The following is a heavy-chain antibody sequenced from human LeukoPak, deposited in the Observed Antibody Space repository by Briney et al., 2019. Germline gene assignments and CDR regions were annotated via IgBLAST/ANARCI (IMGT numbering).Heavy chain of an antibody. D-gene: IGHD6-19*01. CDR1: GVTLSPYW. Sequence: TGGSLRFSCAASGVTLSPYWMAWVRQAPGKGLEWVAAINQDGSGEYYMESVKGRFSVSRDNARNSAYLQLDSLRGEDSAVYYCVSGYTSGYWGQGTQVTVSS. V-gene: IGHV3-7*01. CDR3: VSGYTSGY. J-gene: IGHJ1*01. CDR2: INQDGSGE.